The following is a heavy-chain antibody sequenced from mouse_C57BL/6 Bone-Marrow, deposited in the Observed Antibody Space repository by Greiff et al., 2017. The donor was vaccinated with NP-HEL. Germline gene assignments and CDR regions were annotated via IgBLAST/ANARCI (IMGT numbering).Heavy chain of an antibody. J-gene: IGHJ4*01. D-gene: IGHD1-1*01. V-gene: IGHV14-4*01. CDR1: GFNIKDDY. Sequence: VQLQQSGAELVRPEASVKLSCTVSGFNIKDDYMHWVKQRPEQGLEWIGWIDPENGDTEYASKFQGKATITADPSSNTAYLQLSSLTSEDTAVYYCTTGGSSPYAMDYWGQGTSVTVSS. CDR3: TTGGSSPYAMDY. CDR2: IDPENGDT.